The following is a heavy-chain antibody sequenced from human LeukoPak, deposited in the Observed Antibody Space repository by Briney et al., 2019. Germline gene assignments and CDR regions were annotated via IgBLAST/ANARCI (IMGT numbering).Heavy chain of an antibody. CDR1: GGSIDYYS. CDR2: IYSSETT. CDR3: ARAPVHYDILTGYYPDAFDI. D-gene: IGHD3-9*01. J-gene: IGHJ3*02. Sequence: SETLSLTCTVSGGSIDYYSWSWIRQSAGRGLEWIGRIYSSETTNYNPSLKSRVTMSVDTSKNQFSLKLSSVTAADTAIYYCARAPVHYDILTGYYPDAFDIWGQGTMVTVSS. V-gene: IGHV4-4*07.